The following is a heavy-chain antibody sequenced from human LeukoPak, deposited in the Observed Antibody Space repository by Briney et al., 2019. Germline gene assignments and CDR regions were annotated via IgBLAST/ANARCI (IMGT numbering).Heavy chain of an antibody. CDR3: ARDSYARVVTAPPYYYYMDV. CDR2: ISAYNGNT. Sequence: ASVQVSCKASGYTFTSYGISWVRQAPGQGLEWMGWISAYNGNTNYAQKLQGRVTMTTDTSTSTAYMELSSLRSEDTAVYYCARDSYARVVTAPPYYYYMDVWGKGTTVTISS. D-gene: IGHD2-21*02. J-gene: IGHJ6*03. CDR1: GYTFTSYG. V-gene: IGHV1-18*01.